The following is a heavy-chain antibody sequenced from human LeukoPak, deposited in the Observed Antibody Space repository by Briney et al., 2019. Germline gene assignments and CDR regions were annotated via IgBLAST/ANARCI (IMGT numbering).Heavy chain of an antibody. Sequence: PGGSLRLSCAASGFTFSSYGMHWVRQAPGKGLEWVAFIRYDGSNKYYADSVKGRFTISRDNSKNTLYLQMNSLRAEDTAVYYCARDDAGYCSSTSCFLPGGAFDIWGQGTMVTVSS. D-gene: IGHD2-2*01. J-gene: IGHJ3*02. CDR3: ARDDAGYCSSTSCFLPGGAFDI. CDR2: IRYDGSNK. V-gene: IGHV3-30*02. CDR1: GFTFSSYG.